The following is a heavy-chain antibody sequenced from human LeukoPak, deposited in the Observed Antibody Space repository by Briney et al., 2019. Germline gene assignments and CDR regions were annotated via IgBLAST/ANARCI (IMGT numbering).Heavy chain of an antibody. CDR1: GGSISSYY. Sequence: PSETLSLTCTVSGGSISSYYWSWIRQPPGKRLEWIGYIHYSGSTNYNPPLKSRVTISVDTSNNRFSLRLTSVTAADTAVYYCARLGYCSGGHCVDDYWGQGTLVTVSS. CDR3: ARLGYCSGGHCVDDY. CDR2: IHYSGST. J-gene: IGHJ4*02. V-gene: IGHV4-59*01. D-gene: IGHD2-15*01.